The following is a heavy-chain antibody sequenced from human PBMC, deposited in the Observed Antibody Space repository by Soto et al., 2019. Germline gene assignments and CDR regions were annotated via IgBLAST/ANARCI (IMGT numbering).Heavy chain of an antibody. CDR3: ARRDDY. V-gene: IGHV4-59*08. CDR1: GVSMISSY. J-gene: IGHJ4*02. Sequence: SETLSLTCTVSGVSMISSYWSWIRQPPGRGLEWIGYIYYSGSTNYNPSLRSRVTISVDTSKNQFSLNLSSVTAADTAAYYCARRDDYWSQGTLVTVSS. CDR2: IYYSGST.